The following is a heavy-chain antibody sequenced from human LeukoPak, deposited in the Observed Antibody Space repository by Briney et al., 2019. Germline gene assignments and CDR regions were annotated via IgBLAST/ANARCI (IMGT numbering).Heavy chain of an antibody. V-gene: IGHV3-53*01. D-gene: IGHD3/OR15-3a*01. J-gene: IGHJ5*02. CDR2: IYSEGNT. Sequence: GGSLRLSCAASGFTVSSSYMSWVRQAPGKGLEWVSIIYSEGNTYHAESVKGRFTISRDSSKSTVYLQMNSLRGEDAAMYYCVRSSSWTGLLDQWGQGTLVTVSS. CDR1: GFTVSSSY. CDR3: VRSSSWTGLLDQ.